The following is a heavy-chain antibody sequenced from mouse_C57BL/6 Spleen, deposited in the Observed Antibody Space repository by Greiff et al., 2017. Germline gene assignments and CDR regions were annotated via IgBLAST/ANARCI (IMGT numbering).Heavy chain of an antibody. J-gene: IGHJ2*01. Sequence: EVKLMESGPELVKPGASVKISCKASGYSFTGYYMNWVKQSPEKSLEWIGEINPSTGGTTYNQKFKAKATLTVDKSSSTAYMQLKSLTSEDSAVYYCARSQLDYWGQGTTLTVSS. CDR3: ARSQLDY. V-gene: IGHV1-42*01. CDR2: INPSTGGT. CDR1: GYSFTGYY.